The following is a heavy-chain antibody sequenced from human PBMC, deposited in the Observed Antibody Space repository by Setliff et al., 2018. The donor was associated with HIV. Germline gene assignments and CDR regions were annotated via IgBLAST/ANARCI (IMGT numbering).Heavy chain of an antibody. J-gene: IGHJ4*02. D-gene: IGHD3-16*01. CDR2: IRYDDTYK. Sequence: GGSLRLSCATSGFTFSYYGMHWVRQAPGKGLEWVAFIRYDDTYKYYADSVKGRFTISRDNAKNSLYLQMDILTVDDTAVYFCARGRCSDAACFFDYWGQGTLVTVSS. CDR3: ARGRCSDAACFFDY. CDR1: GFTFSYYG. V-gene: IGHV3-30*02.